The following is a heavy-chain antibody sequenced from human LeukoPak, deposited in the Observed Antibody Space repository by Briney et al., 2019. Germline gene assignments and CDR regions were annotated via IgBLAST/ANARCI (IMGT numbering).Heavy chain of an antibody. CDR3: ARIARYADAFDI. Sequence: PSGTLSLTCAVSGGSIGSSNWWSWVRQPPGKGLEWIGEIYHSGSTNYNPSLESRVTISVDTSKNQFSLELSSVTAADTAVYYCARIARYADAFDIWGQGTMVTVSS. D-gene: IGHD5-12*01. J-gene: IGHJ3*02. V-gene: IGHV4-4*02. CDR1: GGSIGSSNW. CDR2: IYHSGST.